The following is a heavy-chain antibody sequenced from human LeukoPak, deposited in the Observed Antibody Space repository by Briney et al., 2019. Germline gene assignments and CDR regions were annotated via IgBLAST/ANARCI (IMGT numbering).Heavy chain of an antibody. V-gene: IGHV3-21*01. D-gene: IGHD3-22*01. Sequence: GGSLRLSCAASGFTFSSYSMNWVRQAPGKGLEWVSSISSSSSYIYYADSVKGRFTISRDNAKNSLYLQMNSLRAEDTAVYYCARVNDSSGYYLGYWGQGTLVTVSS. CDR3: ARVNDSSGYYLGY. J-gene: IGHJ4*02. CDR2: ISSSSSYI. CDR1: GFTFSSYS.